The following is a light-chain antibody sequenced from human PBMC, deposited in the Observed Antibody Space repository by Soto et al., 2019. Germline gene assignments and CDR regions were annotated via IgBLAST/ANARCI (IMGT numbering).Light chain of an antibody. J-gene: IGKJ1*01. Sequence: DIQMTQSPATLSASVGDSVTITCRASQSISHWLAWYQQKPGKAPKFLIYDASSLESGVPSRFSGRGSRTEFTLPISSLQPDDFAIYYRQQYDSVFATFGPGTKVDIK. V-gene: IGKV1-5*01. CDR2: DAS. CDR1: QSISHW. CDR3: QQYDSVFAT.